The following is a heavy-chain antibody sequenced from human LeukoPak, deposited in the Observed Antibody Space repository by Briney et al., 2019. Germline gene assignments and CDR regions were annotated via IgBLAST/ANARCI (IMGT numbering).Heavy chain of an antibody. D-gene: IGHD1-1*01. Sequence: RASVKVSCKASGYTFTSYGIIWVRQAPGQGLEWMGWISTYNGNSNYPQKIQGRVTMTTDKSTNTAFMELRSLRSDDTAVYYCARGTVWEDAFDIWGQGTMVTVSS. J-gene: IGHJ3*02. CDR3: ARGTVWEDAFDI. V-gene: IGHV1-18*01. CDR1: GYTFTSYG. CDR2: ISTYNGNS.